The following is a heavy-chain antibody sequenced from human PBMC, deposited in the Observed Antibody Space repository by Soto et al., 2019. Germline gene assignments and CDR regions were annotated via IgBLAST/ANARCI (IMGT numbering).Heavy chain of an antibody. CDR1: GFTFSSYG. CDR3: AKDTRITMVRGGGYYYYGMDV. CDR2: ISYDGSNK. V-gene: IGHV3-30*18. Sequence: ESGGGVVQPGRSLRLSCAASGFTFSSYGMHWVRQAPGKGLEWVAVISYDGSNKYYADSVKGRFTISRDNSKNTLYLQMNSLRAEDTAVYYCAKDTRITMVRGGGYYYYGMDVWGQGTTVTVSS. D-gene: IGHD3-10*01. J-gene: IGHJ6*02.